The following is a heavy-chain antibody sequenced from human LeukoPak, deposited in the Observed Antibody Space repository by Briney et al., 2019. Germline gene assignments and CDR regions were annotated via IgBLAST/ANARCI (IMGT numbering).Heavy chain of an antibody. CDR1: GFTFSSYD. J-gene: IGHJ4*02. D-gene: IGHD3-9*01. CDR3: ARHYDILTTAGVGF. CDR2: ITNSSTYT. V-gene: IGHV3-21*01. Sequence: GGSLRLSCAASGFTFSSYDMSWVRQAPGKGLEWLSSITNSSTYTYYADSVKGRFTISRDNAKNSLYLQMNSLRAEDTAVYYCARHYDILTTAGVGFWGQGTLLTVSS.